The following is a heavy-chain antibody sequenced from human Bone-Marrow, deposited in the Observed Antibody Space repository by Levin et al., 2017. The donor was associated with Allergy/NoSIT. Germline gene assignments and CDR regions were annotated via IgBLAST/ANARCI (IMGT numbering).Heavy chain of an antibody. D-gene: IGHD6-13*01. CDR2: VFYSGST. Sequence: SETLSLTCTVSGGSVNSGSYYWSWIRQPPGKGLEWIGYVFYSGSTKYNSSLQSRVTISLDTSKKQFSLQLNSVTAADTAVYYCARRVGDSSSGHLDYWGPGTLVTVSS. V-gene: IGHV4-61*01. CDR1: GGSVNSGSYY. CDR3: ARRVGDSSSGHLDY. J-gene: IGHJ4*02.